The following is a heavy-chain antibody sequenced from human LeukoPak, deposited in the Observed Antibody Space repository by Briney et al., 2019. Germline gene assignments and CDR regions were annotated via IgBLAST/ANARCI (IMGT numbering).Heavy chain of an antibody. D-gene: IGHD3-22*01. CDR3: AREPLGGYPPTGMDV. V-gene: IGHV3-33*01. J-gene: IGHJ6*02. CDR1: GFTFSSYD. CDR2: IWYDGSNK. Sequence: GGSLRLSCAASGFTFSSYDMHWVRQAPGKGLEGVAVIWYDGSNKYYADSVKGRFTISRDNSKNTLYLQMNSLRAEDTAVYYCAREPLGGYPPTGMDVWGQGTTITVSS.